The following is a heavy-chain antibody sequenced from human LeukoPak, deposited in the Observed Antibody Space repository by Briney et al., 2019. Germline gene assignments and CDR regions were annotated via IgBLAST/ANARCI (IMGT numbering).Heavy chain of an antibody. CDR3: AKGYDSSGSHYYYYGMDV. CDR2: ILMSTNYT. Sequence: GGSLRLSCGASGFTLSDSYMSWIRQAPGKGLEWVSYILMSTNYTSYAASVKGRFTISRDNSKNTLYLQMNSLRAEDTAVYYCAKGYDSSGSHYYYYGMDVWGQGTTVTVS. CDR1: GFTLSDSY. V-gene: IGHV3-11*05. D-gene: IGHD3-22*01. J-gene: IGHJ6*02.